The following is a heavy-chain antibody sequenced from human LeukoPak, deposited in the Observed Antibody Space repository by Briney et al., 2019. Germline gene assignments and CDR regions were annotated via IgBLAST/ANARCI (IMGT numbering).Heavy chain of an antibody. CDR1: GFTFSSYE. CDR2: ISSSGSTI. D-gene: IGHD7-27*01. V-gene: IGHV3-48*03. Sequence: QPGGSLRLSCAASGFTFSSYEMNWVRQAPGKGLEWVSYISSSGSTIYYADSVKGRFTISRDNAKNSLYLQMNSLRAEDTAVYYCARDFGLFAGDFGYWGQGTLVTVSS. CDR3: ARDFGLFAGDFGY. J-gene: IGHJ4*02.